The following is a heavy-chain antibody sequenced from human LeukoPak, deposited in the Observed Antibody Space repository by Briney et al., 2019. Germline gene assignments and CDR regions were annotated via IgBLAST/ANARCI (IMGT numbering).Heavy chain of an antibody. CDR1: GFIVTNDY. J-gene: IGHJ3*01. D-gene: IGHD2-15*01. CDR3: ARDHSGGHQYAFDV. Sequence: GGSLRLSCAASGFIVTNDYMNWVRQAPGKGLEWVSVISTGGATYYADPVKARFTISRDISKNTLYLQMNSLRPEDTAIYYCARDHSGGHQYAFDVWGQGTMVTVSS. V-gene: IGHV3-66*02. CDR2: ISTGGAT.